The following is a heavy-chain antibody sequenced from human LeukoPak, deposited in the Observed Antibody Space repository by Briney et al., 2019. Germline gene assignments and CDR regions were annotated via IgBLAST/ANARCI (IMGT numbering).Heavy chain of an antibody. Sequence: GGSLRLSCAASGFTFSRYEMNWVRQAPGKGLEWVSYISSSGSNIYYADSVMGRFTISRDNAKNSLYLQMNSLRAEDTAVYYCANTRAEQELAIWGQGTLVTVSS. CDR3: ANTRAEQELAI. D-gene: IGHD6-13*01. V-gene: IGHV3-48*03. J-gene: IGHJ4*02. CDR2: ISSSGSNI. CDR1: GFTFSRYE.